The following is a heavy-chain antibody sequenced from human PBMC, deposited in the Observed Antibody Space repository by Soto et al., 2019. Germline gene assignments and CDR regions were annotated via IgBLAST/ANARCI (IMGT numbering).Heavy chain of an antibody. CDR3: AHVYGGYDNFDY. J-gene: IGHJ4*02. V-gene: IGHV2-5*02. D-gene: IGHD5-12*01. CDR1: GFSLSTSGVG. Sequence: QITLKESGPTLVKPTQTLTLTCTFSGFSLSTSGVGVGGIRQPPGKALEWLALIYWDDDKRYSPSLKSRLTINKDTSKNQVVLTMTTMDSVDTATYYCAHVYGGYDNFDYWGQGTLVTVSS. CDR2: IYWDDDK.